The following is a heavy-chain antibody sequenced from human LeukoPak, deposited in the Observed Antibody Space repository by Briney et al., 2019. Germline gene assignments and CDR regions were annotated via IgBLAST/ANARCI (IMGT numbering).Heavy chain of an antibody. CDR3: ARVGGYSSSWYENFDY. CDR1: GYTFTSYG. Sequence: ASVKVSCKASGYTFTSYGISWVRQAPGQGLEWMGWINAYNGNTNYAQKLQGRVTMTTDTSTSTAYMELRSLRSDDTAVYYCARVGGYSSSWYENFDYWGQGTLVTVSS. V-gene: IGHV1-18*01. CDR2: INAYNGNT. D-gene: IGHD6-13*01. J-gene: IGHJ4*02.